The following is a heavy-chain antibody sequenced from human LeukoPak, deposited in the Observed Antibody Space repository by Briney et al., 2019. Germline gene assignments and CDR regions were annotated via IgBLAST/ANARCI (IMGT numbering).Heavy chain of an antibody. D-gene: IGHD2-2*01. Sequence: ASVKVSCKASGYTFTSYDINWVRQATGQGLEWMGWMNPNNGNTGYAPKFQGRVTMTRNTSISTVYMELSSLRSEDTAVYYCARFSVVPAAFDSWGQGTLVTVSS. CDR1: GYTFTSYD. J-gene: IGHJ4*02. CDR2: MNPNNGNT. V-gene: IGHV1-8*02. CDR3: ARFSVVPAAFDS.